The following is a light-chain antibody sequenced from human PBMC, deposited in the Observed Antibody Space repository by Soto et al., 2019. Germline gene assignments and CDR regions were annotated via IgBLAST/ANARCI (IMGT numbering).Light chain of an antibody. CDR2: DAS. J-gene: IGKJ2*01. CDR3: QQYNSYSPMYT. CDR1: QRISSW. V-gene: IGKV1-5*01. Sequence: DIQMTQSPYTLSASVGDRVTITYRASQRISSWLAWYQQKPGKAPKLLIYDASSLESGVPSRFSGSGSGTEFTLTISSLQPDDIATYYCQQYNSYSPMYTFGQGTKLEIK.